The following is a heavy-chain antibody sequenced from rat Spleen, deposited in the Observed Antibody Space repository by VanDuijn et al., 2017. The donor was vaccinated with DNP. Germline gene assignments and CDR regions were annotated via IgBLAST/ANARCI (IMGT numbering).Heavy chain of an antibody. J-gene: IGHJ4*01. D-gene: IGHD1-1*01. CDR1: GFTFSDYN. CDR3: AKDYHYYAMDA. CDR2: IIYDGSRT. Sequence: EVQLVESGGGLVQPGRSLKLSCAASGFTFSDYNMAWVRQAPKKGLEWVATIIYDGSRTYYRDSVKGRFTISRDNAENTVYLQMNSLRSEDTATYYCAKDYHYYAMDAWGQGTSVTVSS. V-gene: IGHV5S10*01.